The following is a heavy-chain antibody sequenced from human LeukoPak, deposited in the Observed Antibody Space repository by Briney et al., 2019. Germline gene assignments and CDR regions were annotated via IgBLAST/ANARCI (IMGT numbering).Heavy chain of an antibody. V-gene: IGHV4-34*01. CDR3: ARRALDYDDVAYFYARCSDV. Sequence: PGGSLRLSCAASGFTFGDYYMTWIRHSPGKGLEWIGEINHSGSTNYNPSLKSRVTMSVDTSKVQFSLDLTSVTAADTGIYYCARRALDYDDVAYFYARCSDVWGQGIKVTVS. CDR2: INHSGST. J-gene: IGHJ6*02. CDR1: GFTFGDYY. D-gene: IGHD4-17*01.